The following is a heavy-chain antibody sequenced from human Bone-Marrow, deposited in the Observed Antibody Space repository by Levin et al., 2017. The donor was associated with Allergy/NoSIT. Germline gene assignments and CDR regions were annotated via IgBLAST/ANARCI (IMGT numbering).Heavy chain of an antibody. V-gene: IGHV3-53*01. D-gene: IGHD5-12*01. CDR2: IYSGGYT. CDR1: GFSISSNY. CDR3: AREEVATILESDYSSGFDV. J-gene: IGHJ6*02. Sequence: GGSLRLSCAASGFSISSNYMNWVRQAPGKGLEWVAVIYSGGYTYYGDSVKGRFIISRDNSKNTLYLQMNSLRAEDTAVYYCAREEVATILESDYSSGFDVWGQGTTVTVSS.